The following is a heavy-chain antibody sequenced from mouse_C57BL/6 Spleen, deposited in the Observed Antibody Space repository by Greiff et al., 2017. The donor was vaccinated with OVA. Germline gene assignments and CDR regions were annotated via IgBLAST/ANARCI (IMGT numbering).Heavy chain of an antibody. Sequence: EVMLVESGPGLAKPSQTLSLTCSVTGYSITSDYWNWIRKLPGNKLEYMGYLSYSGSTYYNPSLKSRISITRDTSKNQYYLQLNSVTTEDTATYYCARWGYYGSRGYAMDYWGQGTSVTVSS. V-gene: IGHV3-8*01. CDR1: GYSITSDY. D-gene: IGHD1-1*01. J-gene: IGHJ4*01. CDR2: LSYSGST. CDR3: ARWGYYGSRGYAMDY.